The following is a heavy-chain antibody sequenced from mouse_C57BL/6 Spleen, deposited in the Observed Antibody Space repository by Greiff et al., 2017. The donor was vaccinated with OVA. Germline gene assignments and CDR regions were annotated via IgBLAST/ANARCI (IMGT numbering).Heavy chain of an antibody. Sequence: EVKLVESGPELVKPGASVKISCKASGYSFTGYYMNWVKQSPEKSLEWIGEINPSTGGTTYNQKFKAKATLTVDKSSSTAYMQLKSLTSEDSAVYYCARGEGLPAWFAYWGQGTLVTVSA. CDR3: ARGEGLPAWFAY. J-gene: IGHJ3*01. D-gene: IGHD2-4*01. V-gene: IGHV1-42*01. CDR2: INPSTGGT. CDR1: GYSFTGYY.